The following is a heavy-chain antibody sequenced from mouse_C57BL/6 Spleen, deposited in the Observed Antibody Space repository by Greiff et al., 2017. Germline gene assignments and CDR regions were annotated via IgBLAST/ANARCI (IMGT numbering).Heavy chain of an antibody. CDR1: GYSITSGYY. D-gene: IGHD2-3*01. CDR3: AREDGYYGGYFDY. Sequence: EVKLMESGPGLVKPSQSLSLTCSVTGYSITSGYYWNWIRQFPGNKLEWMGYISYDGSNNYNPSLKNRISITRDTSKNQFFLKLNSVTTEDTATYYCAREDGYYGGYFDYWGQGTTLTVSS. CDR2: ISYDGSN. J-gene: IGHJ2*01. V-gene: IGHV3-6*01.